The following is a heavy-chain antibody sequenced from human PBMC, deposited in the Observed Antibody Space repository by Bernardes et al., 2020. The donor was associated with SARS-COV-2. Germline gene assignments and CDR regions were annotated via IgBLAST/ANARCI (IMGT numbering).Heavy chain of an antibody. V-gene: IGHV3-74*01. J-gene: IGHJ4*02. CDR3: ARGSGNYYFDY. CDR1: GFILSNYW. D-gene: IGHD6-19*01. Sequence: GSLRLSCEASGFILSNYWMHWVRQVPGKGLVWVSRIGDGATTYADSVKGRFTISRDNAKNTLYLQMTSLTADDTALYYCARGSGNYYFDYWGRGTLITVSS. CDR2: IGDGAT.